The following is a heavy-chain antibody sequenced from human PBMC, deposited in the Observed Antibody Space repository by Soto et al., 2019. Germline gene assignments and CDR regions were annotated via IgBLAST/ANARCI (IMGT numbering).Heavy chain of an antibody. Sequence: PGGSLRLSCAAPGFTFSSYWMSWVRQAPGKGLEWVANIKQDGSEKYYVDSVKGRFTISRDNAKNSLYLQMNSLRAEDTAVYYSARDHTHYPPRPRPWGQGTLVTVSS. CDR1: GFTFSSYW. V-gene: IGHV3-7*05. CDR3: ARDHTHYPPRPRP. J-gene: IGHJ5*02. CDR2: IKQDGSEK. D-gene: IGHD1-26*01.